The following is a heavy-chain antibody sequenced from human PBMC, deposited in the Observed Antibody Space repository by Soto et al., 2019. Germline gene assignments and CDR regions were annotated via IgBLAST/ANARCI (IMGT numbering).Heavy chain of an antibody. V-gene: IGHV3-11*06. J-gene: IGHJ4*02. CDR3: ARDGPSLAVAGNGIGY. CDR1: GFTFSDYY. Sequence: GGSLKLSCAASGFTFSDYYMSWIRQAPGKGLEWVSYISSSSSYTKYADSVKGRFTISRDNAKNSLYLQMNSLRAEDTAVYYCARDGPSLAVAGNGIGYWGQGTLVTVSS. CDR2: ISSSSSYT. D-gene: IGHD6-19*01.